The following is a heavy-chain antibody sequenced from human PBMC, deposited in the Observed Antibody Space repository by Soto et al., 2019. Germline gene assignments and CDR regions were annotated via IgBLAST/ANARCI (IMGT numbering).Heavy chain of an antibody. D-gene: IGHD3-3*01. CDR3: AITRTVDFWKKGLDV. Sequence: QVQLVQSGAEVKKPGASVRVSCKASGYTFTSNDITWVRQAPGQGLEWMGWMDPNSGVSGYAQRFQGRVTMTRNTSIPTAHIELSSLTSEDTAVYYCAITRTVDFWKKGLDVWGQGTTVTVSS. J-gene: IGHJ6*02. V-gene: IGHV1-8*01. CDR1: GYTFTSND. CDR2: MDPNSGVS.